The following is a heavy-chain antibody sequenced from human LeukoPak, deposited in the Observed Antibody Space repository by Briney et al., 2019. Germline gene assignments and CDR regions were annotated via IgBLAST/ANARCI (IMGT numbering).Heavy chain of an antibody. CDR1: GGSFSGYY. Sequence: TSETLSLTCAVYGGSFSGYYWSWIRQPPGKGLEWIGGINHSGSTNYNPSLKSRVTISVDTSKNQFSLKLSSVTAADTAVYYCARVRPDPNYDFWSGPYRAANYNWFDPWGQGTTVTVSS. CDR3: ARVRPDPNYDFWSGPYRAANYNWFDP. V-gene: IGHV4-34*01. D-gene: IGHD3-3*01. CDR2: INHSGST. J-gene: IGHJ5*01.